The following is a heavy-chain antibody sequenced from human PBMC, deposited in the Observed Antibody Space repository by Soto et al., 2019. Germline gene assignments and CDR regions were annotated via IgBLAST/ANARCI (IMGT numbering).Heavy chain of an antibody. Sequence: QVRMVQSGAEVKKPGASVKVSCKVSGYTLSESSMHWLRQAPGKGFEWMGGFDPEYGERNYAQKFQSRVTMTEDTSTYTAYMERSSLRSEDTAVYYCATDGGYCGQGTLVTVSS. V-gene: IGHV1-24*01. CDR2: FDPEYGER. CDR3: ATDGGY. J-gene: IGHJ4*02. D-gene: IGHD3-10*01. CDR1: GYTLSESS.